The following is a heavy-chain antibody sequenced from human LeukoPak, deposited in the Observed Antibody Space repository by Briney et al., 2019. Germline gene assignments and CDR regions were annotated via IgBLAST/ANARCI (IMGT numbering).Heavy chain of an antibody. CDR2: IIPIFGTA. J-gene: IGHJ5*02. CDR3: ARGRTDYYGSGSPLNWFDP. D-gene: IGHD3-10*01. V-gene: IGHV1-69*05. CDR1: GGTFSSYA. Sequence: SVKVSCKASGGTFSSYAISWVRQATGQGLEWMGGIIPIFGTANYAQKFQGRVTITTDESTSTAYVELSSLRSEDTAVYYCARGRTDYYGSGSPLNWFDPWGQGTLVTVSS.